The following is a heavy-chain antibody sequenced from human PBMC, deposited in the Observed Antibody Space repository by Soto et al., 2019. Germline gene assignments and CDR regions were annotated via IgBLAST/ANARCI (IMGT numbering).Heavy chain of an antibody. V-gene: IGHV3-48*02. Sequence: EVQLVESGGGLVQPGGSLRLSCAASGFIFTSYSMNWVRQAPGKGLEWLSYIRIDSNHIGYADSVRGRFTISSDIAKNSLYLQMTSLRDEDTAVYYCARDLSYAVDYWGQGTLVTVSS. J-gene: IGHJ4*02. D-gene: IGHD1-26*01. CDR1: GFIFTSYS. CDR3: ARDLSYAVDY. CDR2: IRIDSNHI.